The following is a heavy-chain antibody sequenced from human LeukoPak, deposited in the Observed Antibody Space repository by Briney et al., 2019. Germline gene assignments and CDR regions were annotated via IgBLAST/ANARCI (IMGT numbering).Heavy chain of an antibody. CDR2: IYYSGST. Sequence: PGGSLRLSCAASGFTFSNAWMSWVRQAPGKGLEWVGSIYYSGSTYYNPSLKSRVTISVDTSKNQFSLKLSSVTAADTAVYYCAREEVAYYGSGSYYNEGTWFDPWGQGTLVTVSS. D-gene: IGHD3-10*01. V-gene: IGHV4-4*02. J-gene: IGHJ5*02. CDR3: AREEVAYYGSGSYYNEGTWFDP. CDR1: GFTFSNAW.